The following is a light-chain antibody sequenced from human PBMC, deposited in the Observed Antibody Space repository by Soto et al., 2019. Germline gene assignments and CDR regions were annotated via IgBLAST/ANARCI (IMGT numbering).Light chain of an antibody. V-gene: IGKV3-15*01. Sequence: EIVMTQSPATLSVSPGERATLSCRASQSVSSNFAWYQQKPAQAPRLLIYGASTRATGIPARFSGSGSGTEFTLTISSLQSEDFAVYYCQQYNSWLPWTFGQGTKVEIK. J-gene: IGKJ1*01. CDR3: QQYNSWLPWT. CDR2: GAS. CDR1: QSVSSN.